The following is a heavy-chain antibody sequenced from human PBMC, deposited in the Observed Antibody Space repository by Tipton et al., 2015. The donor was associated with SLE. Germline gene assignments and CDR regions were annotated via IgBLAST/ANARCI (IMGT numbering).Heavy chain of an antibody. Sequence: LRLSCTVSGGSISSYYWSWIRQPAGKGLEWIGRIYTSGSTNYNPSLKSRVTISVDTSKNQFSLKLSSVTAADTAVYYCARDPGYCSGGSCSDAFDIWGQGTMVTVSS. V-gene: IGHV4-4*07. CDR3: ARDPGYCSGGSCSDAFDI. D-gene: IGHD2-15*01. CDR1: GGSISSYY. J-gene: IGHJ3*02. CDR2: IYTSGST.